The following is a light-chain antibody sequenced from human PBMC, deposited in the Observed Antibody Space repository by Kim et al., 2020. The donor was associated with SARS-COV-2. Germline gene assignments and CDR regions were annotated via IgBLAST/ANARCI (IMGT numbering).Light chain of an antibody. CDR3: QVWDSSLYV. V-gene: IGLV3-9*01. CDR1: NIGSRN. J-gene: IGLJ1*01. Sequence: SYELTQPLSVSVALGQTASITCGGNNIGSRNVHWYRQRPGQAPVLVIYRDSNRPSGIPERFSGSNSGNTATLTISRAQAGDEADYYCQVWDSSLYVFGTGTKVTVL. CDR2: RDS.